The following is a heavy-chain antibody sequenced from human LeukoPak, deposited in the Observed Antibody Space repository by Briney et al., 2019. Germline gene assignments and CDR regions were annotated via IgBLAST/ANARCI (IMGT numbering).Heavy chain of an antibody. D-gene: IGHD1-1*01. V-gene: IGHV1-69*13. CDR3: ARASGWLQLENYYYYGMDV. CDR2: IIPIFGTA. CDR1: GGTSSSYA. Sequence: EASVKVSCKASGGTSSSYAISWVRQAPGQGLEWMGGIIPIFGTANYAQKFQGRVTITADESTSTAYMELSSLRSEDTAVYYCARASGWLQLENYYYYGMDVWGQGTTVTVSS. J-gene: IGHJ6*02.